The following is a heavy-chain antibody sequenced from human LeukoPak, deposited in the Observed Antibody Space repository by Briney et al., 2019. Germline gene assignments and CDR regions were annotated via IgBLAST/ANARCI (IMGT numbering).Heavy chain of an antibody. V-gene: IGHV4-34*01. J-gene: IGHJ3*02. CDR1: GGSFSGYY. D-gene: IGHD6-6*01. CDR3: ARGVLGVDI. Sequence: SETLSLTCAVYGGSFSGYYWSWIRQPPGKGLEWIGEINHSGSTNYNPSLKSRVTISVDTSKNQFSLKLSSVTAADTAVYYCARGVLGVDIWGQATMVTVSS. CDR2: INHSGST.